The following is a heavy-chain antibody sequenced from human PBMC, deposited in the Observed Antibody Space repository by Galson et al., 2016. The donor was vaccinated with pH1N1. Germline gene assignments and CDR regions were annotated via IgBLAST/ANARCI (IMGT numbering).Heavy chain of an antibody. CDR3: ARSYSASSVGSRAFDV. Sequence: SLRLSCAASGFTFSDYYMNWVRQAPGKGLEWLSYISSISTDYTNYADSVKGRFTISRDNAKNSLYLEMNSLRAADTAIYYCARSYSASSVGSRAFDVWGQGTMVTVSS. CDR1: GFTFSDYY. CDR2: ISSISTDYT. J-gene: IGHJ3*01. D-gene: IGHD6-13*01. V-gene: IGHV3-11*03.